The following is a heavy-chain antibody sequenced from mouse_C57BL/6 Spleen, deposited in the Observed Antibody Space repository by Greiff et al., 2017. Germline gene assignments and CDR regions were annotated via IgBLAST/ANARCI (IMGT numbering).Heavy chain of an antibody. J-gene: IGHJ2*01. D-gene: IGHD1-1*01. V-gene: IGHV1-59*01. CDR3: ARTLYYGSSYYFDY. CDR1: GYTFTSYW. CDR2: IDPSDSYT. Sequence: VQLQESGAELVRPGTSVKLSCKASGYTFTSYWMHWVKQRPGQGLEWIGVIDPSDSYTNYNQKFKGKATLTVDTSSSTAYMQLSSLTSEDSAVYYCARTLYYGSSYYFDYWGQGTTLTVSS.